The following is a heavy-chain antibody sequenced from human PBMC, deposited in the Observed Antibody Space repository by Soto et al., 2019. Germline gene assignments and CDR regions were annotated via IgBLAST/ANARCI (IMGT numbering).Heavy chain of an antibody. D-gene: IGHD3-3*01. CDR1: GFSLSTSGMC. J-gene: IGHJ6*02. Sequence: SGPTLVNPTQTLTLTCTFSGFSLSTSGMCVSWIRQPPGKALEWLALIDWDDDKYYSTSLKTRLTISKDTSKNQVVLTMTNMDPVDTATYYCARIRSGFYYYGMDVWGQGTTVTVSS. CDR2: IDWDDDK. CDR3: ARIRSGFYYYGMDV. V-gene: IGHV2-70*01.